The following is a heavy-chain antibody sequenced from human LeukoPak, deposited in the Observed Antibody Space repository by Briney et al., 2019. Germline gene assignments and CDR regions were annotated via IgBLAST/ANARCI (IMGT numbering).Heavy chain of an antibody. CDR1: GFTFSNYD. CDR3: AKQLGYCSDGSCYFPY. Sequence: PGGSLRLSCAAFGFTFSNYDMSWVRQAPGKGLEWVSAISNNGGYTYYADSVQGRFTISRDNSKNTLCLQMNSLRAEDTAVYYCAKQLGYCSDGSCYFPYWGQGTLVTVSS. D-gene: IGHD2-15*01. V-gene: IGHV3-23*01. CDR2: ISNNGGYT. J-gene: IGHJ4*02.